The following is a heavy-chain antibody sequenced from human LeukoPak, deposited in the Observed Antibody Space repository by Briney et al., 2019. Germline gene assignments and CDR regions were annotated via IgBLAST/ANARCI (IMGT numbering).Heavy chain of an antibody. CDR3: ARVGGYDLSWFDP. D-gene: IGHD5-12*01. Sequence: PSETLSLTCAVSGGSISSGGYSWSWIRQPPGKGLEWIGYIYHSGSTYYNPSLKGRVTISVDRSENQFSLKLSSVTAADTAVYYCARVGGYDLSWFDPWGQGTLVTVSS. CDR2: IYHSGST. CDR1: GGSISSGGYS. V-gene: IGHV4-30-2*01. J-gene: IGHJ5*02.